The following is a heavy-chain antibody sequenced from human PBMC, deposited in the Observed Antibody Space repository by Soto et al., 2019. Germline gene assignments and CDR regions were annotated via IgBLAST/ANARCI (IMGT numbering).Heavy chain of an antibody. D-gene: IGHD3-22*01. CDR2: ISAYNGNT. CDR1: GYTFTSYG. Sequence: VASVKVSCKASGYTFTSYGISWVRQAPGQGLEWMGWISAYNGNTNYAQKLQGRVTMTTDTSTSTAYMELRSLRSDDTAVYYCARGGQRITMIVVVIGAFDIWGQGTMVTVSS. CDR3: ARGGQRITMIVVVIGAFDI. J-gene: IGHJ3*02. V-gene: IGHV1-18*04.